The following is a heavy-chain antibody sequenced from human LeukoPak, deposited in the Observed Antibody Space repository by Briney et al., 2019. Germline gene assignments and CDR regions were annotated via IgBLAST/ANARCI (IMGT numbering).Heavy chain of an antibody. J-gene: IGHJ6*03. CDR1: GFTFDDYA. CDR3: AKARGYSYYYYYMDV. V-gene: IGHV3-9*03. CDR2: ISWNSGSI. Sequence: PGRSLRLSCAASGFTFDDYAMHWVRQAPGKGLEWVSGISWNSGSIGYADSVKGRFTISRDNAKNSLYLQMNSLRAEDMALYYCAKARGYSYYYYYMDVWGKGTTVTVSS.